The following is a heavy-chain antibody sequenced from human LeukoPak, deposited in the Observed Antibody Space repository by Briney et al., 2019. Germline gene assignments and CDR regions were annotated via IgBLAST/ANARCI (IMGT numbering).Heavy chain of an antibody. CDR3: ATGGGDYDKDWFDP. D-gene: IGHD2-21*02. J-gene: IGHJ5*02. V-gene: IGHV1-24*01. CDR2: FDPEDGET. CDR1: GYTLTELS. Sequence: ASVKVSCKVSGYTLTELSTHWVRQAPGKGLEWMGGFDPEDGETIYAQKFQGRVTMTEDTSTDTAYMELSSLRSEDTAVYYCATGGGDYDKDWFDPWGQGTLVTVSS.